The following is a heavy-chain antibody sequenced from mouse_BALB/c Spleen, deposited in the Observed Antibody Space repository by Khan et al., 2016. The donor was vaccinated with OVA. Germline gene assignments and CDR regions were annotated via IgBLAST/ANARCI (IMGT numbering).Heavy chain of an antibody. CDR1: GYTFTNYY. D-gene: IGHD2-1*01. CDR2: INPSNGGT. Sequence: QVQLQQSGAELVKPGASVRLSCKASGYTFTNYYLYWVKQRPGHGLEWIGDINPSNGGTNFNEKFKNKVTLTVDKSSSTAYMQLSSLTSEDSAVYYCSRLGYGTFAYWGQGTLVTVSA. V-gene: IGHV1S81*02. CDR3: SRLGYGTFAY. J-gene: IGHJ3*01.